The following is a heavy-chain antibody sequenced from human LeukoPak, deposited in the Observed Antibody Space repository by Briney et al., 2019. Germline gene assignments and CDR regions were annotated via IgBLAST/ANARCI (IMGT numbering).Heavy chain of an antibody. Sequence: GESLKISCKGSGYSFSNYWIGWVRPMPGKGLEWMGIIYPGDSDTRYSPSFQGQVTISADKSISTAYLQWSSLKASDSAIYYCARRGLDIAVAAKAFDYWGQGTLVTASS. CDR2: IYPGDSDT. CDR3: ARRGLDIAVAAKAFDY. CDR1: GYSFSNYW. J-gene: IGHJ4*02. D-gene: IGHD6-13*01. V-gene: IGHV5-51*01.